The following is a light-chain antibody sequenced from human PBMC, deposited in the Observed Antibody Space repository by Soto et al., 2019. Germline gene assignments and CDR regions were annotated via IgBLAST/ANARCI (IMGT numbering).Light chain of an antibody. CDR2: DVS. J-gene: IGLJ2*01. V-gene: IGLV2-14*01. CDR3: SSYTSSVTYVV. Sequence: QSALTQPASVSGSPGQSITISCTGTSSDVGGYKYVSWYQQHPGKAPKLMIYDVSNRPSGVSNRFSGSKSGNTASLTISGLQAEDDADYYCSSYTSSVTYVVFGGGTKLTVL. CDR1: SSDVGGYKY.